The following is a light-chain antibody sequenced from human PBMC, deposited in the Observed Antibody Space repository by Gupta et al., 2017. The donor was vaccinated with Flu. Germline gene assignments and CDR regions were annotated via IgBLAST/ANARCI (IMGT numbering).Light chain of an antibody. J-gene: IGLJ3*02. CDR1: TPNIGAGYA. CDR2: GND. CDR3: QSYDTSLSGWV. Sequence: QSALTQPPSVSGAPGQRVTISCTGNTPNIGAGYAVHWYQQLPRTAPKLLIFGNDNRPSGVPDRFSGSKSGTSASLAITGLQAEDEADYYCQSYDTSLSGWVFGGGTKLTVL. V-gene: IGLV1-40*01.